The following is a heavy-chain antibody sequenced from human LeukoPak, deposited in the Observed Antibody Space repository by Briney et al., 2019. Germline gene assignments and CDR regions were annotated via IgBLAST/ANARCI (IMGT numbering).Heavy chain of an antibody. J-gene: IGHJ4*02. CDR2: ISAYNGNT. Sequence: ASVKVSCKASGYTFTSYGISWVRQAPGQGLEWMGWISAYNGNTNYARKLQGRVTMTTDTSTSTAYMELRSLRSDDTAVYYCARGYDILTGYYKGQGQYYSDYWGQGTLVTVSS. V-gene: IGHV1-18*04. CDR3: ARGYDILTGYYKGQGQYYSDY. CDR1: GYTFTSYG. D-gene: IGHD3-9*01.